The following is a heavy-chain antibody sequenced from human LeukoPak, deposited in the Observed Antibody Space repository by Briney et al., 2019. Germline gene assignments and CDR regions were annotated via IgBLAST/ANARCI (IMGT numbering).Heavy chain of an antibody. J-gene: IGHJ4*02. CDR3: ARDYYDSSGYFLRGDY. D-gene: IGHD3-22*01. CDR2: ISAYNGNT. V-gene: IGHV1-18*01. CDR1: GYTFTSYG. Sequence: GASVKVPCKASGYTFTSYGISWVRQAPGQGLEWMGWISAYNGNTNYAQKLQGRVTMTTDTSTSTAYMELRSLRSDDTAVYYCARDYYDSSGYFLRGDYWGQGTLVTVSS.